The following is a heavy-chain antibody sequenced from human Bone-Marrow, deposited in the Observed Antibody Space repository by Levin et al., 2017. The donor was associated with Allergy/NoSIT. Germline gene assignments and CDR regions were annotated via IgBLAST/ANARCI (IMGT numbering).Heavy chain of an antibody. CDR1: GLSYFSTYS. CDR2: ISSTNNYI. Sequence: PGGSLRLSCAASGLSYFSTYSMNWVRQAPGKGLEWVSSISSTNNYIYYAHSVKGRFTISRDNARNSVYLQMNSLRAEDTAVYYCASTLRGSGSYQYWGQGTLVTVSS. D-gene: IGHD3-10*01. J-gene: IGHJ4*02. V-gene: IGHV3-21*01. CDR3: ASTLRGSGSYQY.